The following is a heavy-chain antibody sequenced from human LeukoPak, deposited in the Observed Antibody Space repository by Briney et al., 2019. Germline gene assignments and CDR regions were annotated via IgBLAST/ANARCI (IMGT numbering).Heavy chain of an antibody. Sequence: GGSLTLSCAASGFTVSSNYMSWVRQPPGKGLEWVSVIYSGGSTYYADSVKGRFTISRDNSKNTLYLQMNSLRAEDTAVYYCARSYSSGWYGYFDYWGEGTLVTVSS. D-gene: IGHD6-19*01. V-gene: IGHV3-53*01. CDR3: ARSYSSGWYGYFDY. CDR2: IYSGGST. J-gene: IGHJ4*02. CDR1: GFTVSSNY.